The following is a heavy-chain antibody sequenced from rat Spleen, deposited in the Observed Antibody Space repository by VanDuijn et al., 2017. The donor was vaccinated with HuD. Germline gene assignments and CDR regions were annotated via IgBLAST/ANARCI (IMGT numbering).Heavy chain of an antibody. J-gene: IGHJ3*01. Sequence: EVQLQESGPGLVKPSQSLSLTCSVTGHSITSSYRWNWIRKFPGNKLEWMGYINSAGSTNYNPSLKSRISITRDTSKNQFFLQLNSVTTEDTATYYCARIPSDGYYHVPFDYWGQGTLVTVSS. CDR2: INSAGST. V-gene: IGHV3-3*01. D-gene: IGHD1-12*03. CDR3: ARIPSDGYYHVPFDY. CDR1: GHSITSSYR.